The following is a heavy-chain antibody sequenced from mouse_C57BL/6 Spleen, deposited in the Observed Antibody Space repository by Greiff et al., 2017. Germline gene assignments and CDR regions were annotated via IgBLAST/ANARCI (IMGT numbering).Heavy chain of an antibody. CDR3: ARGRGLLPFGY. Sequence: VQLQQPGAELVRPGSSVKLSCKASGYTFTSYWMHWVKQRPIQGLEWIGNIDPSDSETHYNQKFKVKATLTVDKSSSTAYMQLSSLTSEDSAVYYCARGRGLLPFGYWGQGTTLTVSS. CDR1: GYTFTSYW. CDR2: IDPSDSET. D-gene: IGHD2-3*01. J-gene: IGHJ2*01. V-gene: IGHV1-52*01.